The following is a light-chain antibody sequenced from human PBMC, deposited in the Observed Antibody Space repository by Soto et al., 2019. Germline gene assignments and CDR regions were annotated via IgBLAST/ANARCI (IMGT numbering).Light chain of an antibody. CDR2: EVS. CDR3: SSYAGSLVV. Sequence: QSALTQPPSASGSPGQSVTNSCTGTSSDVGGYNYVSWYQQHPGKAPKLMIYEVSKRPSGVPDRFSGSKSGNTASLTVSGLQAEDEADYYCSSYAGSLVVFGGGTKL. CDR1: SSDVGGYNY. V-gene: IGLV2-8*01. J-gene: IGLJ2*01.